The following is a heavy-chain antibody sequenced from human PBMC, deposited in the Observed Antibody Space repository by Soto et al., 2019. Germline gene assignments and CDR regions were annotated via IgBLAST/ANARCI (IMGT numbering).Heavy chain of an antibody. J-gene: IGHJ3*02. CDR2: INHSGST. CDR3: ASLAIAAAGTDAFDI. CDR1: GGSFSGYY. D-gene: IGHD6-13*01. V-gene: IGHV4-34*01. Sequence: SETLSLTCAVYGGSFSGYYWSWIRQPPGKGLEWIGEINHSGSTNYNPSLKSRVTISVDTSKNQFSLKLSSVTAADTAVYYCASLAIAAAGTDAFDIWGQGTMVTVSS.